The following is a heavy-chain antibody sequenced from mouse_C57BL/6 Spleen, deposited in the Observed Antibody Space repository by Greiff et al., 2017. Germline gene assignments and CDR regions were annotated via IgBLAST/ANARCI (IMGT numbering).Heavy chain of an antibody. D-gene: IGHD3-3*01. CDR2: INPSSGYT. CDR1: GYTFTSYT. J-gene: IGHJ4*01. V-gene: IGHV1-4*01. CDR3: AREGDGEAMDY. Sequence: VQLVESGAELARPGASVKMSCKASGYTFTSYTMHWVKQRPGQGLEWIGYINPSSGYTKYNQKFKDKATLTADKSSSTAYMQLSSLTSEDSAVYYCAREGDGEAMDYWGQGTSVTVSS.